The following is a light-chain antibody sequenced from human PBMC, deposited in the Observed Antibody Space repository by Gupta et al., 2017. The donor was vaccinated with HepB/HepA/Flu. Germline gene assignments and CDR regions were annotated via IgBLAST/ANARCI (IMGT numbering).Light chain of an antibody. Sequence: EIVLTQSPGTLPLSSGERATLSCRASQIISSSYLAWYQQKPGHALRLLSYGASSRATGIPDRFSGSGSGTDFTITISRLEDEDVALYYYQKYGTPCTFGQGTQLE. CDR3: QKYGTPCT. V-gene: IGKV3-20*01. CDR1: QIISSSY. CDR2: GAS. J-gene: IGKJ5*01.